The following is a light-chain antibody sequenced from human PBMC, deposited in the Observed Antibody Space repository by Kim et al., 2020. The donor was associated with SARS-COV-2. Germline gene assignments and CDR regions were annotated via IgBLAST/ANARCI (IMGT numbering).Light chain of an antibody. V-gene: IGLV3-21*04. Sequence: SYALTQPPSVSVAPGQTAKITCGGDNIESKSVHWYQQKPGQAPILVMYYDSDRPSGIPERFSGSNSGNTATLTISRVEAGDEADFYCQVWDRSSDHYVFGSGTKVTVL. CDR1: NIESKS. J-gene: IGLJ1*01. CDR2: YDS. CDR3: QVWDRSSDHYV.